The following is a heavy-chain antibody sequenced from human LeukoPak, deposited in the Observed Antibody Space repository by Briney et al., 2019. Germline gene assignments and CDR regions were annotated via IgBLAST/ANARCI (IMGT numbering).Heavy chain of an antibody. Sequence: PSETLSLTCTVSGGSISSNYWGWIRQPPGKGLEWIGYIYYSGSTNYNPSLKSRVTISVDTSKNQFSLKLSSVTAADTAVYYCARQAGSSWFDYWGQGTLVTVSS. V-gene: IGHV4-59*08. J-gene: IGHJ4*02. CDR3: ARQAGSSWFDY. CDR1: GGSISSNY. D-gene: IGHD6-13*01. CDR2: IYYSGST.